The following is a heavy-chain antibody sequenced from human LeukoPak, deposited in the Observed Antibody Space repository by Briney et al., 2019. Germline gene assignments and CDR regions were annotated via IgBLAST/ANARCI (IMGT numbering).Heavy chain of an antibody. Sequence: ASVKVSCKASGYTFTSYDINWVRQATGQGLEWMGWMNPNSGNTGYAQKFQGRVTMTRNTSISTAYMELSSLRSEDTAVYYCARARFIGRRFIAVAGTKKYYFDYWGQGTLVTVSS. CDR3: ARARFIGRRFIAVAGTKKYYFDY. D-gene: IGHD6-19*01. J-gene: IGHJ4*02. CDR2: MNPNSGNT. CDR1: GYTFTSYD. V-gene: IGHV1-8*01.